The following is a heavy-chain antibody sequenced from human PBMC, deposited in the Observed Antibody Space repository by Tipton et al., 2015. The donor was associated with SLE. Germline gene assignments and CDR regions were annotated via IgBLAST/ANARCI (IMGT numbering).Heavy chain of an antibody. V-gene: IGHV4-59*08. J-gene: IGHJ2*01. D-gene: IGHD7-27*01. CDR1: GGSISSYY. CDR3: AGTNWGSYFDL. CDR2: IYYSGNT. Sequence: TLSLTCTVSGGSISSYYWSWIRQPPGKGLEWIGYIYYSGNTNYNPSLKSRVTISVDTSKNQFSLKLSSVTAADTAVYYCAGTNWGSYFDLWGRGTLVTVSS.